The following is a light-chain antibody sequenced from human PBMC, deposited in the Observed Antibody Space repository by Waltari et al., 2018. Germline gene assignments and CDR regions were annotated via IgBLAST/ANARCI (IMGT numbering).Light chain of an antibody. J-gene: IGKJ1*01. Sequence: SCRDTQRVRRSLAWSQQKPGQAPNPRIYGAPTRATGIPDRFTSSGSGTDFTLHIRSLEPEDFAIYFCQQYVRLPATFGQGTKVEIK. CDR1: QRVRRS. CDR2: GAP. V-gene: IGKV3-20*01. CDR3: QQYVRLPAT.